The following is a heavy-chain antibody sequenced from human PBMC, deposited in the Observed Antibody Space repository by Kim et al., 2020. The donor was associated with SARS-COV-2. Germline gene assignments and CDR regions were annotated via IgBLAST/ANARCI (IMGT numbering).Heavy chain of an antibody. CDR1: GGSISSYY. J-gene: IGHJ3*02. D-gene: IGHD3-22*01. CDR3: ARDPYYYDSSGYYRKDAFDI. CDR2: IYTSGST. V-gene: IGHV4-4*07. Sequence: SETLSLTCTVSGGSISSYYWSWIRQPAGKGLEWIGRIYTSGSTNYNPSLKSRVTMSVDTSKNQFSLKLSSVTAADTAVYYCARDPYYYDSSGYYRKDAFDIWGQGTMVTVSS.